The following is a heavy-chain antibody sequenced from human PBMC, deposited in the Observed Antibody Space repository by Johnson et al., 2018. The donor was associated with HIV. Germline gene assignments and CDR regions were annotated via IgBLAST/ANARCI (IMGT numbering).Heavy chain of an antibody. CDR3: ARPNQLLFYPDAFDF. J-gene: IGHJ3*01. V-gene: IGHV3-30*04. Sequence: VQLVESGGGVVQPGGSLRLSCAASGFTFSSYAMHWVRQAPGKGLEWVAVISYDGSNKYYADSVKDRFTISRDNSKNTLYLQMNSLRAEDTAVYYCARPNQLLFYPDAFDFWGQGTMVTVSS. CDR1: GFTFSSYA. CDR2: ISYDGSNK. D-gene: IGHD2-2*01.